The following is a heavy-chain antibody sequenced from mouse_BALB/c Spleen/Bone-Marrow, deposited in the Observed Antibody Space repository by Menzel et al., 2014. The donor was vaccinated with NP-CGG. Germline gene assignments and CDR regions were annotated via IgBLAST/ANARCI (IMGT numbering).Heavy chain of an antibody. D-gene: IGHD2-14*01. CDR3: AKGGNYRYDFDY. J-gene: IGHJ2*01. CDR1: GYTFTSYV. Sequence: VQLQQSGPELVKPGASVKMSCKASGYTFTSYVMHWVKQKPGQGLEWIGYINPYNDGTKYNEKFKGMATLTSGRPSSTAYMELSSLTSEDSAVYYCAKGGNYRYDFDYWGQGTTLTVSS. CDR2: INPYNDGT. V-gene: IGHV1-14*01.